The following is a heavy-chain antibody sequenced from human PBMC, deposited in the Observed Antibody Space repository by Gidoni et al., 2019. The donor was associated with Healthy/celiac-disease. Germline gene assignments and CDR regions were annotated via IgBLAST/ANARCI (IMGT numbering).Heavy chain of an antibody. CDR1: GFTFSTYT. V-gene: IGHV3-30-3*01. J-gene: IGHJ4*02. Sequence: QVQLVDSGGGVVQPGRSLRLSCAASGFTFSTYTMHWVRQAPGKGLEWVSVISYDGSNEYYADSVKGRFTISRDNSKNTLYLQMDSLRTEDTAVYYCARGGSDFWSGYPCEYWGQGTLVTVSS. D-gene: IGHD3-3*01. CDR2: ISYDGSNE. CDR3: ARGGSDFWSGYPCEY.